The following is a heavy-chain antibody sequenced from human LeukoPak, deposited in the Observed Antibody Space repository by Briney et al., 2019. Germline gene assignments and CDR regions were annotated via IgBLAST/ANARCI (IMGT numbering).Heavy chain of an antibody. CDR1: GGSINNYY. Sequence: SETLSLTCTVSGGSINNYYWSWIRQPPGKGLEWTGYIYYSGTANYNPSLKSRVTISVDTSKNQFSLKLSSVTAADTAVYYCARLVSGVGYFDYWGQGSLVTVSS. D-gene: IGHD6-19*01. J-gene: IGHJ4*02. CDR2: IYYSGTA. CDR3: ARLVSGVGYFDY. V-gene: IGHV4-59*08.